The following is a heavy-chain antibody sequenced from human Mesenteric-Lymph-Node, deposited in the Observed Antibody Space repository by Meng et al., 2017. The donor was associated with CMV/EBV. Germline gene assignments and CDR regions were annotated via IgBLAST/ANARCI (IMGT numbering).Heavy chain of an antibody. J-gene: IGHJ4*02. Sequence: GESLKISCAASGFTFSDYYMSWIRQPPDKGLEWVSAISGNGGGTYYADSVKGRFIISRDNSKNTLYLQMSSLRAEDTAVYYCAKVKSGSYGVVDSWGQGTLVTVSS. CDR1: GFTFSDYY. V-gene: IGHV3-23*01. CDR2: ISGNGGGT. CDR3: AKVKSGSYGVVDS. D-gene: IGHD1-26*01.